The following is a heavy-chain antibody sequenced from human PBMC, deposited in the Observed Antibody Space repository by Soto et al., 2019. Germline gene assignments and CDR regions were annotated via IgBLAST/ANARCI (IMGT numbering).Heavy chain of an antibody. D-gene: IGHD3-22*01. Sequence: QVQLVQSGAEVKKPGSSVKVSCKASGGTFSSYAISWVRQAPGQGLEWMGGIIPIFGTANYAQKFQGRVTITADKSTSTAYMELRSLRSEDTAVYYCARNLGDSSGYYSGYNWFDPWGQGTLVTVSS. J-gene: IGHJ5*02. CDR2: IIPIFGTA. CDR3: ARNLGDSSGYYSGYNWFDP. CDR1: GGTFSSYA. V-gene: IGHV1-69*06.